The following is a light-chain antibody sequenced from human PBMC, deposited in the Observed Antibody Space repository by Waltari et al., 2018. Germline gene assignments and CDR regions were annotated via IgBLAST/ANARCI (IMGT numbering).Light chain of an antibody. Sequence: DIQMTQSPSSVSASVGDRVTITCRASHDINSFLAWYQQIPGKAPKLLIHSASTLQPGVPSRFSGSGSGTEFTLTITSLQPDDVATYYCQQAKSFPVTFGGGTTVEIK. CDR2: SAS. CDR1: HDINSF. V-gene: IGKV1-12*01. CDR3: QQAKSFPVT. J-gene: IGKJ4*01.